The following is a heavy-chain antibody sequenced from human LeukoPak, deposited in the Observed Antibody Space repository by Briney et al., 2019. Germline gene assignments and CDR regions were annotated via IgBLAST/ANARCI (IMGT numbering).Heavy chain of an antibody. CDR1: GYTFTSYA. CDR2: INTNTGNP. J-gene: IGHJ5*02. Sequence: ASVKVSCKASGYTFTSYAINWVRQAPGQGLEWMGWINTNTGNPTYAQGFTGRFVFSLDTSATTAYLQISSLEVEDTAVYYCARDHGSQRYWFDPWGQGTLVTVSS. CDR3: ARDHGSQRYWFDP. V-gene: IGHV7-4-1*02. D-gene: IGHD1-26*01.